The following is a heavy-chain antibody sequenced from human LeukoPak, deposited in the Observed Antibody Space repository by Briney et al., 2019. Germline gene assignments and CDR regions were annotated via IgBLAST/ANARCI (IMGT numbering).Heavy chain of an antibody. CDR3: ARDPGGEGYFDY. D-gene: IGHD3-10*01. CDR1: GFTFSHFW. CDR2: ISYDGSNK. V-gene: IGHV3-30-3*01. J-gene: IGHJ4*02. Sequence: GGSLRLSCAASGFTFSHFWMSWVRQAPGKGLEWVAVISYDGSNKYYADSVKGRFTISRDNSKNTLYLQMNSLRAEDTAVYYCARDPGGEGYFDYWGQGTLVTVSS.